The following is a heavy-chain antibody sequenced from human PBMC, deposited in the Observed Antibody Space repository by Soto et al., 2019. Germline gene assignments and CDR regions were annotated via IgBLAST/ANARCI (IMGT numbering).Heavy chain of an antibody. D-gene: IGHD3-9*01. CDR3: ARGNYYDILTGYYWEVVDY. V-gene: IGHV4-39*01. Sequence: SETLSLTCTVSGGSISSSSYYWGWIRQPPGKGLEWIGSIYYSGSTYYNPSLKSRVTISVDTSKNQFSLKLSSVTAADTAVYYCARGNYYDILTGYYWEVVDYWGQGTLVTVSS. CDR2: IYYSGST. CDR1: GGSISSSSYY. J-gene: IGHJ4*02.